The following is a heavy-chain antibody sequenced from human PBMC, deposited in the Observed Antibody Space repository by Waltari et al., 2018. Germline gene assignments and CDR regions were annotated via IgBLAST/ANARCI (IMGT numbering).Heavy chain of an antibody. J-gene: IGHJ4*02. CDR3: ARAPGRDGYSAFDY. V-gene: IGHV1-3*01. Sequence: QVQLVQSGAEVKKPGASVQVSCKASVYTFTSYAMHWVRQAPGQRLEWMGWINAGKGNTKYSQKFQGRVTITRDTSAGTAYMELSSLRSEDTAVYYCARAPGRDGYSAFDYWGQGTLVTVSS. D-gene: IGHD5-18*01. CDR2: INAGKGNT. CDR1: VYTFTSYA.